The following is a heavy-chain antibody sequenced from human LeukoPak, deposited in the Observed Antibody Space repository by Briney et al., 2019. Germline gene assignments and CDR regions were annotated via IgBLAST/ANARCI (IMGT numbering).Heavy chain of an antibody. J-gene: IGHJ4*02. CDR3: ARVGCSGGSCFLPDY. V-gene: IGHV1-69*05. Sequence: SVKVSCKASGGTFSSYAISWVRQAPGQGLEWMGGIIPIFGTANYAQKFQGRVTITTDESTSTAYMELSSLRSEDTAVYYCARVGCSGGSCFLPDYWGQGTLVTVSS. CDR2: IIPIFGTA. CDR1: GGTFSSYA. D-gene: IGHD2-15*01.